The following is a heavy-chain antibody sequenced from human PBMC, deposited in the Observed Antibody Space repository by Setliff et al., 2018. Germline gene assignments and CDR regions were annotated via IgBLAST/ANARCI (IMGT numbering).Heavy chain of an antibody. V-gene: IGHV4-34*01. J-gene: IGHJ6*03. Sequence: KPSETLSLTCAAYGGTFSDYYWTWIRQPPGKGLEWVGEINHRGSTNYNPSLKSRVTISINTSKKQFSLMMNSVTAADTGVYFCARTTRSTGFYGQGVAYYMDVWDKGTTVTVSS. CDR2: INHRGST. CDR1: GGTFSDYY. D-gene: IGHD2-8*02. CDR3: ARTTRSTGFYGQGVAYYMDV.